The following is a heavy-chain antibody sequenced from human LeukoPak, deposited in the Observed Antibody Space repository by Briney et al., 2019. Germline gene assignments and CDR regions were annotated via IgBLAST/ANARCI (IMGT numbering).Heavy chain of an antibody. Sequence: SGGSLRLTCAASGFTFSSYGMHWVRQAPGKGLEWVAVISYDGSNKYYADSVKGRFTISRDNSKNTLYLQMNSLRAEDTAVYYCAKDRDQLWLHQDFDYWGQGTLATVSS. CDR2: ISYDGSNK. J-gene: IGHJ4*02. CDR3: AKDRDQLWLHQDFDY. D-gene: IGHD5-18*01. CDR1: GFTFSSYG. V-gene: IGHV3-30*18.